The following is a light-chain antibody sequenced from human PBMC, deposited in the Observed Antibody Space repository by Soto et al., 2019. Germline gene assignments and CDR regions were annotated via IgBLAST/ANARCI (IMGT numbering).Light chain of an antibody. J-gene: IGLJ2*01. Sequence: QSVLTQPPSASGTPGQRVTISCSGATSNFGTKSVNWYQHLPEAAPRLLIYNSDQRPSGVPDRFSGSKSGTSASLAISGLQSADEGDYFCASWDDTLHGPLFGGGTKLTVL. CDR1: TSNFGTKS. CDR2: NSD. CDR3: ASWDDTLHGPL. V-gene: IGLV1-44*01.